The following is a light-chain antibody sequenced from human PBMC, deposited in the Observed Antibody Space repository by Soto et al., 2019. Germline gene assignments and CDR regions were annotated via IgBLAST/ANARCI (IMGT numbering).Light chain of an antibody. J-gene: IGLJ1*01. CDR2: EVT. V-gene: IGLV2-14*01. CDR3: RSYTSCNTGACV. Sequence: QSVLTQPASVSGSPGQSITISCTGTSGDIGSYNRVSWYQQHPGKAPKLIMYEVTDRPSGVSNRFSGSKSGNTPSLTISGLQAEDEAEYYCRSYTSCNTGACVFGTGTKLTVL. CDR1: SGDIGSYNR.